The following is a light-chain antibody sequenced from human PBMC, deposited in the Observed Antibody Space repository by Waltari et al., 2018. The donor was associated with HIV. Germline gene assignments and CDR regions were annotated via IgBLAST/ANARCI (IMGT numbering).Light chain of an antibody. CDR3: FSYAGNNYLL. CDR2: WVS. J-gene: IGLJ2*01. Sequence: QSALTQPPPTSGSTGQSVTISCAGTSRDIGLYTFVSWYQHHPGKAPKLMISWVSRRPSGVPDRFSGSKSGNTASLTVSGLQAEDEAAYYCFSYAGNNYLLFGGGTKLTVL. CDR1: SRDIGLYTF. V-gene: IGLV2-8*01.